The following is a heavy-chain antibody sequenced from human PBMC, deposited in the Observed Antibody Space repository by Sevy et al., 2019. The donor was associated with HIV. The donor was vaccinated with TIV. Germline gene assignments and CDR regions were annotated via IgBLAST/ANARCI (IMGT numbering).Heavy chain of an antibody. CDR2: MSYDGSEE. CDR3: AKDSSRPNSIYYYGMDV. CDR1: GFTFSTYG. D-gene: IGHD6-6*01. J-gene: IGHJ6*02. V-gene: IGHV3-30*18. Sequence: GGSRRLSCAASGFTFSTYGMHWVRQPPGKGLEWVAVMSYDGSEEYCADSVKGRFTISRDNSQNTRYLQMNSLRADDTAIYYCAKDSSRPNSIYYYGMDVWGRGTTVTVSS.